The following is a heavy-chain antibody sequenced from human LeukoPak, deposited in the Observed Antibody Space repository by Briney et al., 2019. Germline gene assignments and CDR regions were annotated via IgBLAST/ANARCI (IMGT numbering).Heavy chain of an antibody. D-gene: IGHD2-2*01. CDR3: ARDRRYCSSTSCYVSRLGTDY. V-gene: IGHV1-2*02. CDR1: GYTFNGYY. J-gene: IGHJ4*02. Sequence: GASVKVSCKASGYTFNGYYKHWVRQAPGQGLEWMGWINPNSGGTNYAQKFQGRVTMTRDTSISTAYMELSRLRSDDTAVCYCARDRRYCSSTSCYVSRLGTDYWGQGTLVTVSS. CDR2: INPNSGGT.